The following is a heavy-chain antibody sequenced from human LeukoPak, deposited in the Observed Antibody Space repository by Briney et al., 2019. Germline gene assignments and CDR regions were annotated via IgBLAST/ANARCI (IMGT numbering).Heavy chain of an antibody. CDR1: GGTFSSYA. D-gene: IGHD3-22*01. J-gene: IGHJ3*01. Sequence: SVKVSCKASGGTFSSYAISWVRQAPGQGLEWMGRIIPILGIANYAQKFQGRVTITADKSTSTAYMELSSLRSEDTAVYYCARDAYYYDSSDYYRTWGQGTMVTVST. CDR2: IIPILGIA. CDR3: ARDAYYYDSSDYYRT. V-gene: IGHV1-69*04.